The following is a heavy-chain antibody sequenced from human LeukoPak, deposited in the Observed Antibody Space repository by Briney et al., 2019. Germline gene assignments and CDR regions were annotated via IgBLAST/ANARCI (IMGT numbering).Heavy chain of an antibody. CDR3: ARVRVVTAGYDY. CDR1: GYTFTGYY. D-gene: IGHD2-21*02. Sequence: ASVKVSCKASGYTFTGYYMHGVRQAPGQGLEWMGWINPNSGGTNYAQKFQGRVTMTRDTSISTAYMELSRLRSDDTAVYYCARVRVVTAGYDYWGQGTLVTVSS. J-gene: IGHJ4*02. V-gene: IGHV1-2*02. CDR2: INPNSGGT.